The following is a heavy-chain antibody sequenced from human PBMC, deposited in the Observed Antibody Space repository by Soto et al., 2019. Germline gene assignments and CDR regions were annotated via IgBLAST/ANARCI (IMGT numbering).Heavy chain of an antibody. Sequence: SQTLSLTCAISGDSVSSNSAAWNWIRQSPSRGLEWLGRTYYRSKWYNDYAVSVKSRITINPDTSKNQFSLQLNSVTPEDTAVYYCARVKTFSYRSGWNYGMDVWGQGNTVTFSS. CDR2: TYYRSKWYN. J-gene: IGHJ6*02. D-gene: IGHD6-19*01. CDR1: GDSVSSNSAA. CDR3: ARVKTFSYRSGWNYGMDV. V-gene: IGHV6-1*01.